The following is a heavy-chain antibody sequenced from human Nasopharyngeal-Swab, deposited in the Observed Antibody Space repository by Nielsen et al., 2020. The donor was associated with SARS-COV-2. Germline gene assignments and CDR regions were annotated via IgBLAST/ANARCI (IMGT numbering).Heavy chain of an antibody. D-gene: IGHD5-18*01. CDR1: GFTVSSNY. V-gene: IGHV3-53*04. Sequence: GGSLRLSCAASGFTVSSNYMSWVRQAPGKGLEWVSVIYSGGSTYYADSVKGRFTISRHNSKNTLYLQMNSLRAEDTAVYYCARDIGYSLLYGMDVWGQGTTVTVSS. CDR3: ARDIGYSLLYGMDV. J-gene: IGHJ6*02. CDR2: IYSGGST.